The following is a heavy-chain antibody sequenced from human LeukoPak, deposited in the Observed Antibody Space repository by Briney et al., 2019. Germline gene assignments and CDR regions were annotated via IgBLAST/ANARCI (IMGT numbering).Heavy chain of an antibody. CDR1: GFTVSSSH. J-gene: IGHJ4*02. V-gene: IGHV3-53*05. CDR3: ARDADGGSYFTY. CDR2: IYSGGDT. Sequence: GGSLRLSCAASGFTVSSSHMTWVRQAVGKGLEWVSFIYSGGDTSYADSVKGRFTISRDNSKNTLYLQMGSLRAEDMAVYYCARDADGGSYFTYWGQGTLVTVSS. D-gene: IGHD1-26*01.